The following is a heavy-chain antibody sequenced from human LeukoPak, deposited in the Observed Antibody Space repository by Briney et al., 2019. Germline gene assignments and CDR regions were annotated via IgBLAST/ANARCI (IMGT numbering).Heavy chain of an antibody. CDR1: GYTFTSYY. J-gene: IGHJ4*02. CDR2: INGNSGTT. Sequence: ASVKVSCKASGYTFTSYYMHWVRQAPGQGLEWMGWINGNSGTTFYAQKFQDRITVTRDTSISTMYMELNRLTSDDTAVYYCARDFDWGPDYWGQGTLVAVSS. CDR3: ARDFDWGPDY. D-gene: IGHD3-9*01. V-gene: IGHV1-2*02.